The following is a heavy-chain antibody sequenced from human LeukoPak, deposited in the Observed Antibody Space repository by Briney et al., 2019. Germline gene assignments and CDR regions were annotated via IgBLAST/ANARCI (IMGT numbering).Heavy chain of an antibody. J-gene: IGHJ4*02. Sequence: SETLSLTCTVSGGSISSYYWSWIRRPPGKGLEWIGYIYYIGSTNYNPSLKSRVTISVDTSNNQFSLKLNSVTAADTAVYYCARVSAIVTIFDQWGQGTLVTVSS. CDR3: ARVSAIVTIFDQ. CDR1: GGSISSYY. CDR2: IYYIGST. D-gene: IGHD5-18*01. V-gene: IGHV4-59*01.